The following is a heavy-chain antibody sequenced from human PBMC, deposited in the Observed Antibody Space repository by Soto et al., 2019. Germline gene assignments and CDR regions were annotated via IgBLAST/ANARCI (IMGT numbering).Heavy chain of an antibody. CDR3: ARGFLEWLSSFDY. CDR2: IKQDGSEK. CDR1: GFTFSSYW. V-gene: IGHV3-7*04. J-gene: IGHJ4*02. Sequence: EVQLVESGGGLVQPGGSLRLSSAASGFTFSSYWMSWVRQAPGKGLEWVANIKQDGSEKYYVDSVKGRFTISRDNAKNSLYLQMNSLSAEATVVYYGARGFLEWLSSFDYWGQGTLVTVSS. D-gene: IGHD3-3*01.